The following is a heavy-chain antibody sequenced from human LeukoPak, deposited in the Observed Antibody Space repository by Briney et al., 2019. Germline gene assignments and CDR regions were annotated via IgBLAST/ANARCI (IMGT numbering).Heavy chain of an antibody. CDR3: ARARWIGSSWYEYYYYYYMDV. Sequence: SETLSLTCTVSGGSITGYYWSWIRQPAGKGLEWIGRIYTSGSTNYNPSLKSRVTISVDTSKNQFSLKLSSVTAADTAVYYCARARWIGSSWYEYYYYYYMDVWGKGTTVTVSS. CDR2: IYTSGST. J-gene: IGHJ6*03. CDR1: GGSITGYY. D-gene: IGHD6-13*01. V-gene: IGHV4-4*07.